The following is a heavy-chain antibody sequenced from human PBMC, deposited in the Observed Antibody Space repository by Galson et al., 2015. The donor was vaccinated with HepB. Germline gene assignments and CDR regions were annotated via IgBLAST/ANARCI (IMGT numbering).Heavy chain of an antibody. D-gene: IGHD4-23*01. V-gene: IGHV1-69*13. CDR1: GGTFSSYA. CDR2: IIPIFGTA. Sequence: SVKVSCKASGGTFSSYAISWVRQAPGQGLEWMGGIIPIFGTANYAQKFQGRVTITADESTSTAYMELSSLRSEDTAVYYCARGWATVANPPGYWGQGTLVTVSS. J-gene: IGHJ4*02. CDR3: ARGWATVANPPGY.